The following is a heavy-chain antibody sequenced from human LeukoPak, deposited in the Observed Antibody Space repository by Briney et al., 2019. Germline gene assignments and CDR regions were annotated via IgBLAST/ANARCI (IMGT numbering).Heavy chain of an antibody. Sequence: ASVKVSCKASGYSFINFGLSWVRQAPGQGLEWMGKISPTGDSITYVQTFQGRVTLTTDTSTITVYMELSNLRSEDTSVYYCARGSVTTDASFDYWGQGTLVTVSS. V-gene: IGHV1-46*01. CDR2: ISPTGDSI. J-gene: IGHJ4*02. CDR3: ARGSVTTDASFDY. D-gene: IGHD4-17*01. CDR1: GYSFINFG.